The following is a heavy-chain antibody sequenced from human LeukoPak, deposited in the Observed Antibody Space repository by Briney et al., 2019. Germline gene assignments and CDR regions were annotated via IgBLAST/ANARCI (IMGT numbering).Heavy chain of an antibody. Sequence: PSETLPLTCTVSGGSISSSSYYWGWIRQPPGKGLEWIGSIYYSGSTYYNPSLKSRVTISVDTSKNQFSLKLSSVTAADTAAYYCASLSYCSSTSCYIRVRSRAYYYYMDVWGKGTTVTVSS. J-gene: IGHJ6*03. D-gene: IGHD2-2*02. V-gene: IGHV4-39*01. CDR3: ASLSYCSSTSCYIRVRSRAYYYYMDV. CDR2: IYYSGST. CDR1: GGSISSSSYY.